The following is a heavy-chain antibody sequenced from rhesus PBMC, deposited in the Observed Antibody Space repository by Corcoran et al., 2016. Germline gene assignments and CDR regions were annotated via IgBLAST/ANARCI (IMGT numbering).Heavy chain of an antibody. J-gene: IGHJ4*01. Sequence: QVQLQESGPAVVKPSETLSLTCAVSGGSISSSNWWSWIRQSPGKGLEWIGGIYGSGVSTEYNPFRNSRVNISKDTSKNQFSLKLSSVTAADTAVYYCASVVAAAGPDYWGQGVLVTVSS. CDR1: GGSISSSNW. CDR3: ASVVAAAGPDY. D-gene: IGHD6-25*01. V-gene: IGHV4-93*01. CDR2: IYGSGVST.